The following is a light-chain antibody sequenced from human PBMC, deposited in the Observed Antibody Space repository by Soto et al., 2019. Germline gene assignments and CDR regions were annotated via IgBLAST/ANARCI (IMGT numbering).Light chain of an antibody. CDR3: QQYGSSPMT. CDR1: QSVSSSY. Sequence: EIVLTQSPGTLSLSPGERATLSCRASQSVSSSYLAWYQQKPGQAPRLLIYGASSRATGIPDRFSGSGSGTDFTLTISRLEPEDFVVYYCQQYGSSPMTFGQGTKGEIK. CDR2: GAS. J-gene: IGKJ1*01. V-gene: IGKV3-20*01.